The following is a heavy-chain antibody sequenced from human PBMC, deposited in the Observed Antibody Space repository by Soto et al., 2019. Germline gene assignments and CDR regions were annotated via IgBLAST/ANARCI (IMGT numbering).Heavy chain of an antibody. Sequence: QVQLVESGGGVVQPGRSLRLSCAASGFTVSSYAMHWVRQAPGKGLEWVSVISYDGSNKYYADSVQGRFTISRDNSKNTLYLQMNSLRAEDTAVDSGARTDSSGLMSCDPWGQGTLVTVSS. V-gene: IGHV3-30-3*01. CDR3: ARTDSSGLMSCDP. CDR1: GFTVSSYA. D-gene: IGHD3-22*01. CDR2: ISYDGSNK. J-gene: IGHJ5*02.